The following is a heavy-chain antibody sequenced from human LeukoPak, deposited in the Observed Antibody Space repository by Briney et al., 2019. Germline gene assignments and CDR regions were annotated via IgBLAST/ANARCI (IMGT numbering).Heavy chain of an antibody. Sequence: PGGSLRLSCAASGFSFSSYWMHWVREAPGQGLVWVSRIKSDVITNYADSVKGRFTISRDNAKNTVSLQMNSLRAEDTGVYYCARAPSEIGGYYPEYFRHWGQGTLVTVSS. D-gene: IGHD3-22*01. CDR1: GFSFSSYW. CDR3: ARAPSEIGGYYPEYFRH. J-gene: IGHJ1*01. V-gene: IGHV3-74*01. CDR2: IKSDVIT.